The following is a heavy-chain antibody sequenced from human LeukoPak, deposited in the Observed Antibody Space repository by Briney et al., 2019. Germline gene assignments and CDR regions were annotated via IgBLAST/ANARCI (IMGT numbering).Heavy chain of an antibody. Sequence: GGSLRLSCAASGFTVSSNYMSWVRQAPGKGLEWVSVIYSGGSTYYADSEKGRFTISRDNSKNTLYLQMNSLRAEDTAVYYCARDNDYGDYYYGMDVWGQGTTVTVSS. D-gene: IGHD4-17*01. CDR2: IYSGGST. J-gene: IGHJ6*02. CDR1: GFTVSSNY. CDR3: ARDNDYGDYYYGMDV. V-gene: IGHV3-66*02.